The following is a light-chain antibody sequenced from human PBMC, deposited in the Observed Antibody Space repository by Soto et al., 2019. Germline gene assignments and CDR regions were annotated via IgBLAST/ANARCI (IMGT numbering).Light chain of an antibody. Sequence: EIVLTQSPGTLSLSPGERATLSCRASQRIASSYLAWFQQKPGQAPRHLIYGASGRATGIPDRFSGSGSGTDFSRAITRREPEDFAVYYCEQYGSSHRFTFGRGTKVDI. CDR2: GAS. V-gene: IGKV3-20*01. CDR1: QRIASSY. CDR3: EQYGSSHRFT. J-gene: IGKJ3*01.